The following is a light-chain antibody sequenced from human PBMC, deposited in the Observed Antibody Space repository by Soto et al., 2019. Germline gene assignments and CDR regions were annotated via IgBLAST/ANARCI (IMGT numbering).Light chain of an antibody. J-gene: IGKJ3*01. CDR1: QSISTY. V-gene: IGKV1-39*01. CDR3: QQSYSSPFT. CDR2: AAS. Sequence: DIPMTPSPSALSAYVGDRVTSTCRASQSISTYLNWYQQKPGKAPKLLIYAASSLQTGVPSRFSGSGSVTDFTLTVSSLQPEDFASYFCQQSYSSPFTFGPGTNVDIK.